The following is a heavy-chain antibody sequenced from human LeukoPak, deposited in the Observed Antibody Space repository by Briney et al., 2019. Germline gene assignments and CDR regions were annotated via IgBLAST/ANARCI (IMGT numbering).Heavy chain of an antibody. Sequence: PGRSLRLSCAASGFTFSSYGMHWVRQAPGKGLEWVAVIWYDGSNKYYADSVKGRFTISRDNSKNTLYLQMNSLRAEDTAVYYCARATYYYDSSGSPISYYFDYWGQGTLVTVSS. D-gene: IGHD3-22*01. CDR1: GFTFSSYG. CDR3: ARATYYYDSSGSPISYYFDY. J-gene: IGHJ4*02. CDR2: IWYDGSNK. V-gene: IGHV3-33*01.